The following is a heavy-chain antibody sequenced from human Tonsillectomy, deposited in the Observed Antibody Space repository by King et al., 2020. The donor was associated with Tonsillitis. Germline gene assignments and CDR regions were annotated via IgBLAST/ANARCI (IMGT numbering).Heavy chain of an antibody. Sequence: QLVQSGAEVKKPGASVKVSCKASGYTFITYGISWVRQAPGQGLEWMGWISAYNGDTNYAQKLQGRVSMTTDTSTSTAYMELRSLRSDDTAVDYCAGDMWERRMEVWGKGTPVTVSS. V-gene: IGHV1-18*01. J-gene: IGHJ6*03. D-gene: IGHD1-26*01. CDR1: GYTFITYG. CDR3: AGDMWERRMEV. CDR2: ISAYNGDT.